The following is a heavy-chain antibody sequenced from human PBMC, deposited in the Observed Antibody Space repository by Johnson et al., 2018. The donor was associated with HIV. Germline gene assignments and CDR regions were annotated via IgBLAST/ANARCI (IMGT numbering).Heavy chain of an antibody. CDR2: ISSSGSSV. Sequence: QVQLVESGGGLVKPGGSLRLSCAASGFTFSAYYMSWIRQAPGKGLECLAYISSSGSSVYYTDSVKGRFTISRDNTKNSLHLQMNSLRAEDTAVYDCARDATPWGGAYVGYAFDLWGQGTTVTASS. J-gene: IGHJ3*01. V-gene: IGHV3-11*04. CDR1: GFTFSAYY. D-gene: IGHD7-27*01. CDR3: ARDATPWGGAYVGYAFDL.